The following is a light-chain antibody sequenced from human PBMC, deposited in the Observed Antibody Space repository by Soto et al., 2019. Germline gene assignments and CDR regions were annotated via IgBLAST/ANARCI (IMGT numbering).Light chain of an antibody. V-gene: IGLV2-23*01. CDR3: CSYAGSRTPLYV. CDR2: EGS. CDR1: SSDVGSYNL. J-gene: IGLJ1*01. Sequence: QSALTQPASVSGSPGQSITISCSGTSSDVGSYNLVSWYQQHPGKAPKLMIYEGSKRPSGVSNRFSGSKSGTTASLTISGLQAEDEADYHCCSYAGSRTPLYVFATGTKVTVL.